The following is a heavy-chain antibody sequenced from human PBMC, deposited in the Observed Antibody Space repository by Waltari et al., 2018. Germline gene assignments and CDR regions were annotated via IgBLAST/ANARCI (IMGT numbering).Heavy chain of an antibody. Sequence: QVQLVQSGAEVKKPGSSVKVSCKASGGTRSRYTVTWGRQAPGQGLEWMGSIIPFLGISKYAQSLQARLTITVDQSTNTGYMELKSLRPEDTGVYYCARSGEMKGTVDYWGQGTLVTVSS. D-gene: IGHD1-1*01. V-gene: IGHV1-69*02. CDR1: GGTRSRYT. CDR3: ARSGEMKGTVDY. J-gene: IGHJ4*02. CDR2: IIPFLGIS.